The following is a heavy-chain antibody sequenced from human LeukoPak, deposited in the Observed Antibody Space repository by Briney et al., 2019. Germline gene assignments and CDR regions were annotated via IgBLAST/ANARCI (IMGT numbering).Heavy chain of an antibody. CDR2: ISYDGSNK. CDR3: ARDFPFDY. Sequence: PGGSLRLSCAASGFTFSSYGMHWVRQAPGKGLEWVAVISYDGSNKYYADSVKGRFTISRDNSKNTLYLQMNSLRTEDTAVYYCARDFPFDYWGQGTLVTVSS. V-gene: IGHV3-30*03. J-gene: IGHJ4*02. CDR1: GFTFSSYG.